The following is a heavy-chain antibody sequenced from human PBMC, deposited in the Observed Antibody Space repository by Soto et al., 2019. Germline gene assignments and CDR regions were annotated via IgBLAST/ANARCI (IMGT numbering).Heavy chain of an antibody. V-gene: IGHV4-59*01. CDR3: ARDRLANWFDP. CDR2: IYYSGST. D-gene: IGHD3-9*01. J-gene: IGHJ5*02. CDR1: GGSISTYY. Sequence: SATLSLTCPVSGGSISTYYWSWIRQPPGKGLEWIGYIYYSGSTNYNPSLKSRFTISLDTSKNQFSLKLSSVTAADTAVYYCARDRLANWFDPWGQGTLVTVSS.